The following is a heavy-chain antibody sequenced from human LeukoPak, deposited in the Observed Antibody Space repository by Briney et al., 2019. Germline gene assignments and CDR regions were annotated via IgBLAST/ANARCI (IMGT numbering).Heavy chain of an antibody. CDR2: ISFSGST. J-gene: IGHJ4*02. Sequence: PSETLSLTCSVSGSSISSHYWSCIRQPPRKGLEWIGYISFSGSTNYNTSLKSRVTISLDTPKNQFSLTLSSVTAADTAVYYCARAPGGYSYGALYYFDYWGQGILVTVSS. V-gene: IGHV4-59*11. D-gene: IGHD5-12*01. CDR3: ARAPGGYSYGALYYFDY. CDR1: GSSISSHY.